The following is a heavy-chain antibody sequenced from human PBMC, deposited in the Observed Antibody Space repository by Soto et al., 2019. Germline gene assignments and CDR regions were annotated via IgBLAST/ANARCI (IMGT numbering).Heavy chain of an antibody. D-gene: IGHD3-10*01. CDR1: GGSFNNYA. Sequence: QVHLVQSGAEVKKPGSSVKVSCKTSGGSFNNYAVSWVRQAPGQGLEWMGGIIPNFDTPNYAQKFQDRVTIIADESTSTVYMELRSLRSNDTAVYYCAVSMVREIRRFESSGMHVWGQGTTVIVSS. V-gene: IGHV1-69*01. CDR3: AVSMVREIRRFESSGMHV. J-gene: IGHJ6*02. CDR2: IIPNFDTP.